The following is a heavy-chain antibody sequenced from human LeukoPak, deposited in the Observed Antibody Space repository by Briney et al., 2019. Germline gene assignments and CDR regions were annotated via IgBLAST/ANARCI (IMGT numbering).Heavy chain of an antibody. V-gene: IGHV3-23*01. J-gene: IGHJ3*02. D-gene: IGHD6-6*01. CDR2: ISDRGGNT. CDR1: GFTVSSNY. Sequence: GGSLRPSCAASGFTVSSNYMSWVRQAPGKGLEWVAGISDRGGNTYYVDSVKGRFTVARDNSKNTLYLQMNSLTADDTATYYCAKDHAYSSSPRGALDIWGQGTVVIVSA. CDR3: AKDHAYSSSPRGALDI.